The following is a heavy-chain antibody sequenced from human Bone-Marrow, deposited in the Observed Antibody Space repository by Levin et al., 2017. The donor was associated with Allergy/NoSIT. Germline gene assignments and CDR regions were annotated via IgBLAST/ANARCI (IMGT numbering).Heavy chain of an antibody. CDR2: TYWDEDK. CDR3: THAYSFHSSSWHYYFDY. D-gene: IGHD6-13*01. J-gene: IGHJ4*02. CDR1: GFSLRTSGVG. V-gene: IGHV2-5*02. Sequence: SGPTLVKPTQTLTLTCTFSGFSLRTSGVGVGWIRQPPGKSLEWLALTYWDEDKDYSPSLKSRLTITQDTSKNQVVLTMTNMDHVDTATYSCTHAYSFHSSSWHYYFDYWGQGTLVTVSS.